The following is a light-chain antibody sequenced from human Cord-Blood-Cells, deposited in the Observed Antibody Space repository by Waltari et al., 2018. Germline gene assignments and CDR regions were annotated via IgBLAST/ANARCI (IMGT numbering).Light chain of an antibody. CDR3: QQSYSTPLT. Sequence: DIQMTQSPSSLSASVGDRVTITCRASQSISSYLNWYQQKPGKAPKLLIYAASSFQSVVPSRFSGSGSGTDLTLTISSLQPEDFATYYCQQSYSTPLTFGGGTKVEIK. CDR2: AAS. J-gene: IGKJ4*01. V-gene: IGKV1-39*01. CDR1: QSISSY.